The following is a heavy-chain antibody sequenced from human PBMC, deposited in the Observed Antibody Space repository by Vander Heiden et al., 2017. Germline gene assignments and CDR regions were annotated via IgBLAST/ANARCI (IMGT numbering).Heavy chain of an antibody. Sequence: EVQLVESGGGLVKHGGSPRLSCAASGFTFSSYTMNWVRQAPGKGLEWVSSITTGSSYIYYADSVKGRFTISRDNAKNSLYLQMNSLRAEDTAVYYCARGGISAAVDAFDIWGQGTMVTVSS. V-gene: IGHV3-21*01. D-gene: IGHD6-13*01. CDR1: GFTFSSYT. CDR3: ARGGISAAVDAFDI. CDR2: ITTGSSYI. J-gene: IGHJ3*02.